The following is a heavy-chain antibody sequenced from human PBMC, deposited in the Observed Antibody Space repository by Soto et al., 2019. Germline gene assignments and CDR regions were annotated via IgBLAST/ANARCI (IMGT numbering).Heavy chain of an antibody. D-gene: IGHD3-9*01. CDR3: AIYDILTGYYN. CDR1: GGSISGYY. Sequence: SETLSLTCTVSGGSISGYYWSWIRQPPGKGLEWIGYIYYSGSTNYNPSLKSRVTISVDTSKNQFSLKLSSVTAADTAVYYCAIYDILTGYYNWGQGTLVTVSS. J-gene: IGHJ4*02. V-gene: IGHV4-59*08. CDR2: IYYSGST.